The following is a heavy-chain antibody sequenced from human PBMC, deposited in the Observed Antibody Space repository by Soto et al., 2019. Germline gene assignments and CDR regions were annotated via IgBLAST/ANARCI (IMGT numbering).Heavy chain of an antibody. CDR1: GFSVSRNY. Sequence: EVQLVESGGGLVQPGGSLRLSCAASGFSVSRNYMSWVRQAPGKGLEWVSVIYSGDNTFYADSVKGRFTISRHNSKNTLYLQMNSLRAEDTAVYYCARDGRVGMSGNSYYMDAWGKGTTVTVSS. CDR2: IYSGDNT. D-gene: IGHD3-3*01. CDR3: ARDGRVGMSGNSYYMDA. V-gene: IGHV3-53*04. J-gene: IGHJ6*03.